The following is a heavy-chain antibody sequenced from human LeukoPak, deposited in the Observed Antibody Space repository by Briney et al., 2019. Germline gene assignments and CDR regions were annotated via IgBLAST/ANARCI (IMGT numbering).Heavy chain of an antibody. Sequence: SETLSLTCTVSGGSISGHFWSWIRQPPGKGLEWIGFVSYSGDTNYSPSFNGRVTISLETSKSQFPLNLNSVTAADTAVYFCARGGASSRYFGYWGQGTLVTVSS. V-gene: IGHV4-59*11. CDR2: VSYSGDT. D-gene: IGHD1-26*01. J-gene: IGHJ4*02. CDR1: GGSISGHF. CDR3: ARGGASSRYFGY.